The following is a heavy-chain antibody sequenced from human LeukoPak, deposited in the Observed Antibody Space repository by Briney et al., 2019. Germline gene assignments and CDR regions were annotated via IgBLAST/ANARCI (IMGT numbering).Heavy chain of an antibody. Sequence: GGSLRLSCAASGFTFSRYGMHWVRQAPGKGLDWVAVISYDGSTKYYADSVKGRFTISRDNAKNSLYLQMNSLRDEDTAVYYCARNGLSSYGSGSYYFDYWGQGTLVTVSS. CDR2: ISYDGSTK. D-gene: IGHD3-10*01. V-gene: IGHV3-30*03. CDR3: ARNGLSSYGSGSYYFDY. J-gene: IGHJ4*02. CDR1: GFTFSRYG.